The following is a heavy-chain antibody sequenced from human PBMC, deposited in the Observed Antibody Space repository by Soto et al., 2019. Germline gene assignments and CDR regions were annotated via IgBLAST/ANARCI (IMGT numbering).Heavy chain of an antibody. CDR3: AHAREYYYDRSGYYLDY. CDR2: IIPLFGTE. J-gene: IGHJ4*02. CDR1: GGTFSSYA. V-gene: IGHV1-69*13. Sequence: SVKVSCKASGGTFSSYAISWVRQAPGQGLEWMGGIIPLFGTETYEQKFQGRVTNTADESTSTAYMELSSRRTEDTAVYYCAHAREYYYDRSGYYLDYWGQGTLVTVSS. D-gene: IGHD3-22*01.